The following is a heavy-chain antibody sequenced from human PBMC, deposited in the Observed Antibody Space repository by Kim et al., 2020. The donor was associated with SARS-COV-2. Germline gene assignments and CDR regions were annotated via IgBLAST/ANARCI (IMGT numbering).Heavy chain of an antibody. J-gene: IGHJ4*02. CDR2: TI. V-gene: IGHV3-11*04. D-gene: IGHD6-6*01. Sequence: TIYYADSVKGRFTISRDNGNKSLYLQMNSLRADDTAVYYCARDKASSNDYWGQGTLVAVSS. CDR3: ARDKASSNDY.